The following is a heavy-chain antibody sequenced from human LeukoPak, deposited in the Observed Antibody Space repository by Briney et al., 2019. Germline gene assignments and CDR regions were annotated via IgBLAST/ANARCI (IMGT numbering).Heavy chain of an antibody. D-gene: IGHD3-16*02. J-gene: IGHJ4*02. CDR1: GFTFSSYA. Sequence: GGSLRLSCAASGFTFSSYAMSWVRKAPGKGLEWVSAISGSGGSTYYADSVKGRFTISRDNSKNTLYLQMNSLRAEDTAVYYCAKVVMAYDYVWGSYPPGPFDYWGQGTLVTVSS. V-gene: IGHV3-23*01. CDR3: AKVVMAYDYVWGSYPPGPFDY. CDR2: ISGSGGST.